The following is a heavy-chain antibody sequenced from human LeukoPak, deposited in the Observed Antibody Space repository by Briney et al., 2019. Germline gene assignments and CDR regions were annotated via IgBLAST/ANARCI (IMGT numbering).Heavy chain of an antibody. CDR2: INPNSGGT. Sequence: ASVKVSCKASGYTFTGYYMHWVRQAPGQGLEWMGWINPNSGGTNYAQKFQGRATMTRDTSISTAYMELSRLRSDDTAVYYCARVPVSYYYGMDVWGQGTTVTVSS. J-gene: IGHJ6*02. CDR1: GYTFTGYY. V-gene: IGHV1-2*02. CDR3: ARVPVSYYYGMDV.